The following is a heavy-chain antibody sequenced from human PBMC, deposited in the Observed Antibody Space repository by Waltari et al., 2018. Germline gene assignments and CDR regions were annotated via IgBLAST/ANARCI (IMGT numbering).Heavy chain of an antibody. Sequence: DVQLVESGGGLVQPGGSLRLSCAASGFTFSHYWMHWVGQAPGKGLVWGTRSKMGGSTTDYADSVKGRFTISRDNAKNTVSLQMNSLRSEDTAVYYCTKVGILSGYNYGIDVWGQGTTVTVSS. V-gene: IGHV3-74*01. CDR1: GFTFSHYW. CDR3: TKVGILSGYNYGIDV. CDR2: SKMGGSTT. J-gene: IGHJ6*01. D-gene: IGHD3-9*01.